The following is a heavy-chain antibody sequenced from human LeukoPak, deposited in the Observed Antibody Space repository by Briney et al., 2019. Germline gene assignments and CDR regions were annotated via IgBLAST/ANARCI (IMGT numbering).Heavy chain of an antibody. Sequence: ASVKVSCKASGYTFTSYGISWVRQAPGQGLEWMGWISAYNGNTNYAQKLQGRVTMTTDTSTGTAYMELSGLKSEDTAVYYCARGGETAAGISSFFDYWGQGTLVTVSS. CDR3: ARGGETAAGISSFFDY. V-gene: IGHV1-18*01. CDR2: ISAYNGNT. J-gene: IGHJ4*02. CDR1: GYTFTSYG. D-gene: IGHD6-13*01.